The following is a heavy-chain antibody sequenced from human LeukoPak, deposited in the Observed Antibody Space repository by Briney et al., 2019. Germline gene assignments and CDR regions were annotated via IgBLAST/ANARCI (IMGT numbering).Heavy chain of an antibody. CDR3: ARGQRGLPF. V-gene: IGHV4-59*01. J-gene: IGHJ4*02. Sequence: PSETLSLTCTVSDXSMSPYYWNWVRQPPGKGLEWIGNIYYSGSTDSNPSLKSRVTFSVDTSKNQFSLKLRSVTAADTAMYYCARGQRGLPFWGQGILVTVSS. D-gene: IGHD3/OR15-3a*01. CDR1: DXSMSPYY. CDR2: IYYSGST.